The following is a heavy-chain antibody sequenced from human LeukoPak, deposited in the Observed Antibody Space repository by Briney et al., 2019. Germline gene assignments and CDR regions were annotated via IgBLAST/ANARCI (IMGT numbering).Heavy chain of an antibody. J-gene: IGHJ4*02. CDR1: GGSISSYY. D-gene: IGHD2-21*02. CDR2: IHYTGTT. Sequence: PLETLSLTCSVSGGSISSYYWSWIRQPPGKELEWIGYIHYTGTTKYNPSLKSRLTISVDTSKNQFSLKLSSVTAADTAVYYCARHGAYCGGDCYWVDYWGQGTLVTVSS. CDR3: ARHGAYCGGDCYWVDY. V-gene: IGHV4-59*08.